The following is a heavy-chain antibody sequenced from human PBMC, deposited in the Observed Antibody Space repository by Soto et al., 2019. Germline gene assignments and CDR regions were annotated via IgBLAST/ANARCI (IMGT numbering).Heavy chain of an antibody. D-gene: IGHD3-10*01. J-gene: IGHJ3*02. Sequence: EVQLVESGGGLVKPGGSLRLSCAASGFTFSNAWMNWVRQAPGKGLEWVGRITSTTDGGTTDYAAPVKGRFTISRDDSKHTLYLQMNSLKTEDTAVYYCTTDYYGSEIWSDAFDIWGQGTMVTVSS. CDR3: TTDYYGSEIWSDAFDI. CDR2: ITSTTDGGTT. V-gene: IGHV3-15*07. CDR1: GFTFSNAW.